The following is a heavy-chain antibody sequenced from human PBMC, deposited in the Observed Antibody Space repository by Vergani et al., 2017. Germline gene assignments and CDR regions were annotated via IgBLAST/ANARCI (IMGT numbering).Heavy chain of an antibody. D-gene: IGHD3-10*01. CDR3: ARYYYGSGSYSAQVRYYYGMDV. Sequence: QVQLQQWGAGLLKPSETLSLTCAVYGESFSGYYWSWIRQPPGKGLEWIGEINHSGSTNYNPSLKSRVTISVDTSKNQFSLKLSSVTAADTAVYYCARYYYGSGSYSAQVRYYYGMDVWGQGTTVTVSS. CDR1: GESFSGYY. CDR2: INHSGST. V-gene: IGHV4-34*01. J-gene: IGHJ6*02.